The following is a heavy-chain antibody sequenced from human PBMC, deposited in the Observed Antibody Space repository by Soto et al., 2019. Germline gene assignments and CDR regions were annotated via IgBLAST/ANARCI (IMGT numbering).Heavy chain of an antibody. CDR2: IYSSGST. CDR3: ARRMDTSGWLDY. Sequence: SETLSLTCTVSGGSMTNHYWSWIRQPPGKGLEWVGYIYSSGSTNYNPSLKSRDAISVDTSKNQFSLDLRSVTATDTAVYYCARRMDTSGWLDYWGRGTLVTVSS. D-gene: IGHD6-19*01. V-gene: IGHV4-59*08. J-gene: IGHJ4*02. CDR1: GGSMTNHY.